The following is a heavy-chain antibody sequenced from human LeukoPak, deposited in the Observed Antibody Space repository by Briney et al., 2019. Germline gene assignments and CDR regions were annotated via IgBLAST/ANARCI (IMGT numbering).Heavy chain of an antibody. CDR2: IYYSGST. CDR3: ARQTITIFGVVPNYGMDV. J-gene: IGHJ6*02. Sequence: SQTLSLTCTVSGGSISSGGYYWRWLRQHPGKGLVGFGYIYYSGSTYYNPSLKSRVTISVDTSQNQFSLKLSSVTAADTAVYYCARQTITIFGVVPNYGMDVWGQGTTVTVSS. V-gene: IGHV4-31*03. CDR1: GGSISSGGYY. D-gene: IGHD3-3*01.